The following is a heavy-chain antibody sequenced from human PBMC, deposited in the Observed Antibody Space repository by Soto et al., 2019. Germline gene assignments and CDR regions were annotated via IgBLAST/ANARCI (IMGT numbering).Heavy chain of an antibody. Sequence: LRLSCAASGFTFSSYAMSWVRQAPGKGLEWVSAISGSGGSTYYADSVKGRFTISRDNSKNTLYLQMNSLRAEDTAVYYCAKGYYYDSSGYPWYYGMDVWGQGTTVTVSS. CDR1: GFTFSSYA. CDR3: AKGYYYDSSGYPWYYGMDV. V-gene: IGHV3-23*01. CDR2: ISGSGGST. D-gene: IGHD3-22*01. J-gene: IGHJ6*02.